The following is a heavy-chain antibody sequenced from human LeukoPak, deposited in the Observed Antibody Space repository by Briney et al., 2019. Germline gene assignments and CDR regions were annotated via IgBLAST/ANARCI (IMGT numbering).Heavy chain of an antibody. J-gene: IGHJ6*03. D-gene: IGHD4-11*01. Sequence: PGGSLRLSCAASGFTFSNYNMNWVRQAPGKGLEWVSCISSSSSYIYYADSVKGRFTISREYAKNSLYLQMNSLRAEDTALYFCARELLTYSNHKLGHYMDVWGKGTTVTVSS. CDR1: GFTFSNYN. CDR3: ARELLTYSNHKLGHYMDV. V-gene: IGHV3-21*01. CDR2: ISSSSSYI.